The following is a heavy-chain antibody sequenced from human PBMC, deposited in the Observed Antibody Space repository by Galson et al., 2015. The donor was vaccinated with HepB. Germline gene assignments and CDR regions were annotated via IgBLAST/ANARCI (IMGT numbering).Heavy chain of an antibody. D-gene: IGHD3-22*01. CDR3: ARSSKWLLLLSYFDY. CDR1: GFTFSRYA. V-gene: IGHV3-30-3*01. Sequence: SLRLSCAASGFTFSRYAMHWVRQAPGKGLEWVVVISYDGSNKYYADSVKGRFTISRDNSKNTLYLQMNSLRAEDTAVYYCARSSKWLLLLSYFDYWGQGTLVTVSS. CDR2: ISYDGSNK. J-gene: IGHJ4*02.